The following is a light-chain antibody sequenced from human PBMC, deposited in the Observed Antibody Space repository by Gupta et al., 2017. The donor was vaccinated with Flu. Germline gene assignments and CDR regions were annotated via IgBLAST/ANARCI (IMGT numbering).Light chain of an antibody. Sequence: ATPGEASASDRRARQGRVNSNGNNYLDWYQQKQGQSPQRLIYKGSNRESGVPERFSGSGSGTDFTLKITRVETEDVGVYYCRQGQQTPLTFGGGTKVEIK. V-gene: IGKV2-28*01. CDR3: RQGQQTPLT. CDR1: QGRVNSNGNNY. CDR2: KGS. J-gene: IGKJ4*01.